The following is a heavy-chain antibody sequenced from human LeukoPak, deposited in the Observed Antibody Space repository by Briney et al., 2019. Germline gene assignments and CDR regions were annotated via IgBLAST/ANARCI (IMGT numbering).Heavy chain of an antibody. D-gene: IGHD3-10*01. CDR2: ISGSGGST. Sequence: GGSLRLSCAASGFTFSRNGMTWVPQAPGKGLEGVSAISGSGGSTYYADSVKGRFTISRDNSKNTLYLQMNSLRAEDTAVYYCAKDSRAGSYDYWGQGTLVTVSS. CDR1: GFTFSRNG. J-gene: IGHJ4*02. CDR3: AKDSRAGSYDY. V-gene: IGHV3-23*01.